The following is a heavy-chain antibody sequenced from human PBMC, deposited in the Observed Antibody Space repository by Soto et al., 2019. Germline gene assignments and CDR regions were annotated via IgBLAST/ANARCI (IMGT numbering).Heavy chain of an antibody. J-gene: IGHJ6*04. CDR1: GGSISSYY. CDR3: GGVGYGSGSWHGRGG. Sequence: SVTRSFTCSVAGGSISSYYWSWIRQPPGKGLQWIGYIYYSGSTNYNPSLKSSVTISGDTTKNQFSLKLCFVTAAATAVYSCGGVGYGSGSWHGRGGWGRVNTGTVST. V-gene: IGHV4-59*01. D-gene: IGHD3-10*01. CDR2: IYYSGST.